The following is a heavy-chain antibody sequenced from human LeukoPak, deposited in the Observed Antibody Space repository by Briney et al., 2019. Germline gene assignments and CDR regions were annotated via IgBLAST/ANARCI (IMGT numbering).Heavy chain of an antibody. CDR2: MWDDGTNE. V-gene: IGHV3-33*01. CDR1: GFNFGIYG. Sequence: PGGSLRLSCTASGFNFGIYGMHWVRQAPGKGLEWVAVMWDDGTNEYYVESVKGRFTISRDNSKNTLYLQMNSLRPEDTAMYYCARDRTGRAFDMWGQGTMVTVSS. CDR3: ARDRTGRAFDM. J-gene: IGHJ3*02.